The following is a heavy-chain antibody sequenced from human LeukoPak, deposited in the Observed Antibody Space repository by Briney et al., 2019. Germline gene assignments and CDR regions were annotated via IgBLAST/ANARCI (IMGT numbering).Heavy chain of an antibody. CDR2: IWYDGSNK. CDR3: ARDSPYLYCSSTSCFIDY. D-gene: IGHD2-2*01. J-gene: IGHJ4*02. CDR1: GFTFSSYG. Sequence: GGSLRLSCAASGFTFSSYGMHWVRQAPGKGLEWVAVIWYDGSNKYYADSVKGRFTISRDNSKNTLYLQMNSLRAEDTAVYYCARDSPYLYCSSTSCFIDYWGQGTLVTVSS. V-gene: IGHV3-33*01.